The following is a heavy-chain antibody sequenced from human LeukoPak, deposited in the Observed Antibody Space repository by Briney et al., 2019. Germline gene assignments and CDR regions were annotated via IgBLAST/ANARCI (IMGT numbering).Heavy chain of an antibody. CDR3: GXGYSYGTLDY. J-gene: IGHJ4*02. Sequence: PSETLSLTCTVSGGSISSYYWSWIRQPAGKGLEWIGRIYTSGSTNYNPSLKSRVTMSVDTSKNQFSLKLSSVTAADTAVYYCGXGYSYGTLDYWGQGTLVTVSS. V-gene: IGHV4-4*07. D-gene: IGHD5-18*01. CDR2: IYTSGST. CDR1: GGSISSYY.